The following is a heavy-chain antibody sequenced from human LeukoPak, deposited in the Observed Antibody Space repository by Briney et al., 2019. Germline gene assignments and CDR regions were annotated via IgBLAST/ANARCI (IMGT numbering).Heavy chain of an antibody. CDR3: ARDRGSSGWYEFDY. CDR2: IKQDGSEK. CDR1: GFTSSSYW. J-gene: IGHJ4*02. V-gene: IGHV3-7*01. D-gene: IGHD6-19*01. Sequence: GGSLRLSCAASGFTSSSYWMSWVRQAPGKGLEWVANIKQDGSEKYYVDSVKGRFTISRDNAKSSLYLQMNSLRAEDTAVYYCARDRGSSGWYEFDYWGQGTLVTVSS.